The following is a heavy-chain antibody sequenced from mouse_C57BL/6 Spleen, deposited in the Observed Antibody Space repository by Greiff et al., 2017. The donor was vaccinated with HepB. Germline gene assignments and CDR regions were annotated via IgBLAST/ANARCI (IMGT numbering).Heavy chain of an antibody. CDR2: INPNNGGT. D-gene: IGHD1-1*01. J-gene: IGHJ4*01. CDR3: AREGDGSNYAMDY. CDR1: GYTFTDYY. Sequence: VQLQQSGPELVKPGASVKISCKASGYTFTDYYMNWVKQSHGKSLEWIGDINPNNGGTSYNQKFKGKATLTVDKSSSTAYMELRSLTSEDSAVYYCAREGDGSNYAMDYWGQGTSVTVSS. V-gene: IGHV1-26*01.